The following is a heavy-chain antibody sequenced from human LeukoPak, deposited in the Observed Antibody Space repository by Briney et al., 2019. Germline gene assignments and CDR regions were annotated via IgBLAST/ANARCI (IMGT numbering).Heavy chain of an antibody. CDR3: ARFSSYYADSSSTNAFDI. Sequence: SETLSLTCTVSGGSISSYYWSWIRQPAGKGLEWIGRLLGSGSTDYNPSLKSRVTMSVDTSKNQFSLKLISVTAADTAVYYCARFSSYYADSSSTNAFDIWGQGTMVTVSS. CDR1: GGSISSYY. CDR2: LLGSGST. V-gene: IGHV4-4*07. D-gene: IGHD3-22*01. J-gene: IGHJ3*02.